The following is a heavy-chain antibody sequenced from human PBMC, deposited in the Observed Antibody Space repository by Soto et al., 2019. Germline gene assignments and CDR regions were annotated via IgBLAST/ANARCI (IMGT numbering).Heavy chain of an antibody. CDR3: ARHGKLASHTTYFDF. V-gene: IGHV5-51*01. J-gene: IGHJ4*02. D-gene: IGHD2-2*01. CDR2: IYPSDSDT. CDR1: GYSFSNSW. Sequence: PGESLKISCKASGYSFSNSWIAWVRQMPGKGLECMGIIYPSDSDTRYSPSFQGQVTISVDKSINTDYLQWSSLKASDTAIYFCARHGKLASHTTYFDFWGQGTQVTVSS.